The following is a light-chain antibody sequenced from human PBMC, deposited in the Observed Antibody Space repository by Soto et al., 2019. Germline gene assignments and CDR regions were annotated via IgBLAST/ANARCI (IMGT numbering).Light chain of an antibody. Sequence: EIVMTQSPATLSVSPGERATLSCRASQSITSALAWYQQKPGPPPRLLVYGATTRATGVPARFTGTESGSELTLTISGLQSEDFAVYYCQQGHNWPLTFGQGTRLEI. CDR1: QSITSA. J-gene: IGKJ2*01. CDR2: GAT. V-gene: IGKV3-15*01. CDR3: QQGHNWPLT.